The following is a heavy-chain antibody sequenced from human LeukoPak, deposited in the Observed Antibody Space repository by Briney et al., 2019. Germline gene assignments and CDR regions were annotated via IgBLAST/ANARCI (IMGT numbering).Heavy chain of an antibody. CDR2: IKQDGSVK. J-gene: IGHJ4*02. CDR3: ARDTNGWNDY. Sequence: GGSLRLSCAASGFTFSSYWMTWVRQAPGKGLEWVANIKQDGSVKQYVGSVKGRFTISRDNAKNSLYLQMNSLRAEDTAVYYCARDTNGWNDYWGQGPLVTVSS. CDR1: GFTFSSYW. D-gene: IGHD2-8*01. V-gene: IGHV3-7*01.